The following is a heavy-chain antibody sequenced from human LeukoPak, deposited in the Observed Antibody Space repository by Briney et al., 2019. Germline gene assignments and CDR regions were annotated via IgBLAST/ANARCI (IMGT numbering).Heavy chain of an antibody. V-gene: IGHV4-59*01. CDR1: GGSFSGYY. Sequence: KPSETLSLTCAVYGGSFSGYYWSWIRQPPGKGLEWIGYIYYSGSTNYNPSLKSRVTISVDTSKNQFSLKLSSVTAADTAVHYCARGDTDYYDSSGPGPLGYWGQGTLVTVSS. CDR2: IYYSGST. CDR3: ARGDTDYYDSSGPGPLGY. J-gene: IGHJ4*02. D-gene: IGHD3-22*01.